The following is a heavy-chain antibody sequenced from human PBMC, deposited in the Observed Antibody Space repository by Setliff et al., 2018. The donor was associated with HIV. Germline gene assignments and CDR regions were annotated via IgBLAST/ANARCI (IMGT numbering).Heavy chain of an antibody. Sequence: SETLSLTCTVSGDSIHSVTSYWGWFRQSPGKGLEWIGTIYYTGYTFNNPSLTSRVTMSVDTSKSQFSLNLRSVTAADTAVYFCVNSGYDGDYYYYYMDVWGKGTTVTVSS. CDR2: IYYTGYT. J-gene: IGHJ6*03. CDR3: VNSGYDGDYYYYYMDV. D-gene: IGHD5-12*01. CDR1: GDSIHSVTSY. V-gene: IGHV4-39*01.